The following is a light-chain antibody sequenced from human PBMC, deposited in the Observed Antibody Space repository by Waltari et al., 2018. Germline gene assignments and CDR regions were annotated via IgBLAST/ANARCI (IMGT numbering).Light chain of an antibody. V-gene: IGKV1-39*01. Sequence: DIQMTQSPSSLSASVGDRVTIPCRASKSISSYLNWYHQKPGKAPKLLIYAASSLQSGVPSRFSGSGSETDFTLTISSLQPEDFATYYCQQSYSTLLTFGGGTKVEIK. CDR1: KSISSY. J-gene: IGKJ4*01. CDR3: QQSYSTLLT. CDR2: AAS.